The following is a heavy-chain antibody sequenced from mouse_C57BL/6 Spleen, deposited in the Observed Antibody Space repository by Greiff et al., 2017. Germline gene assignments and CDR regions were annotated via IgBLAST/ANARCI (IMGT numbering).Heavy chain of an antibody. CDR1: GYTFTSYG. CDR2: IYPRSGNT. CDR3: ARETTTVVAPSDAMDY. V-gene: IGHV1-81*01. J-gene: IGHJ4*01. Sequence: VQLQQSGAELARPGASVKLSCKASGYTFTSYGISWVKQRTGQGLEWIGEIYPRSGNTYYNEKFKGKATLTADKSSSTAYMELRSLTSEDSAVYFCARETTTVVAPSDAMDYWGQGTSVTVSS. D-gene: IGHD1-1*01.